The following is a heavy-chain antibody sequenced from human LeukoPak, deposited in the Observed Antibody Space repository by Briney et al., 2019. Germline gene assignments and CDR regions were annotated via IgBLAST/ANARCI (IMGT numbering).Heavy chain of an antibody. D-gene: IGHD3-10*01. V-gene: IGHV3-33*06. J-gene: IGHJ4*02. Sequence: GGSLRLSCAASGFTFSSYGMHWVRQAPGKGLEWVAVIWYDGSNKYYADSVKGRFTISRDNSKNTLYLQMNSLRAEDTAVYYCAKGRYYGSGKWGYFEYWGQGTLVTVSS. CDR1: GFTFSSYG. CDR3: AKGRYYGSGKWGYFEY. CDR2: IWYDGSNK.